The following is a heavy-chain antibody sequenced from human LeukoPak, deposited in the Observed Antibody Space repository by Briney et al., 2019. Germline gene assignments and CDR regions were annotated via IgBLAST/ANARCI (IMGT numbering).Heavy chain of an antibody. Sequence: ASVKVSCKASGHTFTGYYMHWVRQAPGQGPEGLGWINPNNGGTNYAQKFQGRVTMTRDTSVSTAYVELRRLRSDDTAIYYCATSMNGFSSGSYYFDYWGQGTLVTVSS. V-gene: IGHV1-2*02. J-gene: IGHJ4*02. D-gene: IGHD3-22*01. CDR1: GHTFTGYY. CDR3: ATSMNGFSSGSYYFDY. CDR2: INPNNGGT.